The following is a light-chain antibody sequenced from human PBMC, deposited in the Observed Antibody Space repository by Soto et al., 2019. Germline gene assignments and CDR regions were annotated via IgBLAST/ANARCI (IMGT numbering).Light chain of an antibody. J-gene: IGLJ7*02. CDR3: KTWGNGIPV. CDR1: SGHSSYA. CDR2: LNSDGSH. V-gene: IGLV4-69*01. Sequence: QSVLTQSPSASASLGASVKLTCTLSSGHSSYAIAWHQQQPEKGPRYLMKLNSDGSHSKGDGIPDRFSGSSSGAERYLTIPSPRHEDGDDYYGKTWGNGIPVLGGGTELTP.